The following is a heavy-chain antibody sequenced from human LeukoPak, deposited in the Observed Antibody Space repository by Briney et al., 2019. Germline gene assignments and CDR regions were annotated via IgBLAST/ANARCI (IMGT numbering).Heavy chain of an antibody. D-gene: IGHD4-23*01. CDR3: ARDLGLRGST. J-gene: IGHJ5*02. Sequence: GGSLRLSCEVSGFTFSHSWMHWVRQTPGKGLVWVSRMYGDMSDISYADSVRGRFTISRDNAKNTVYLQMNSLRGEDTAVYYCARDLGLRGSTWGQGTLVTVSS. V-gene: IGHV3-74*01. CDR2: MYGDMSDI. CDR1: GFTFSHSW.